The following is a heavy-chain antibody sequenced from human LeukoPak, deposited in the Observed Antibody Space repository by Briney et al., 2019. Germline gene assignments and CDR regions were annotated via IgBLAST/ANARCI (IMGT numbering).Heavy chain of an antibody. CDR2: INTDGSIT. V-gene: IGHV3-74*01. J-gene: IGHJ4*02. CDR1: GFIFSDYW. CDR3: ARDRGPWTGFMVREAYDY. Sequence: PGGSLRLSCAATGFIFSDYWIHWVRQAPGKGLVWVSRINTDGSITNYADSVKGRFSISRDNAKNTLYLQMSSLRAEDTAVYYCARDRGPWTGFMVREAYDYWGQGTLVTVSS. D-gene: IGHD3-10*01.